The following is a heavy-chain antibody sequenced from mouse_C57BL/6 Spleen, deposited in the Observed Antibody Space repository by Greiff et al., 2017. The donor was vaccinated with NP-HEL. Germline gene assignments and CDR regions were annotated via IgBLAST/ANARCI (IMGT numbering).Heavy chain of an antibody. V-gene: IGHV1-61*01. CDR3: ARRDLLCYAMDY. Sequence: VQLQQPGAELVRPGSSVKLSCKASGYTFTSYWMDWVKQRPGQGLEWIGNIYPSDSETHYNQKFKDKATLTVDKSSSTAYMQLSSLTSEDSAVYYCARRDLLCYAMDYWGQGTSVTVSS. J-gene: IGHJ4*01. CDR1: GYTFTSYW. CDR2: IYPSDSET. D-gene: IGHD2-10*01.